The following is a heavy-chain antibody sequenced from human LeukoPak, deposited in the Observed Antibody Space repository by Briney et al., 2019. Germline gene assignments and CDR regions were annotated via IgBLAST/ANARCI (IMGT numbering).Heavy chain of an antibody. V-gene: IGHV1-69*05. CDR2: IIPIFGTA. Sequence: SVKVSCKASGGTFSSYAISWVRQAPGQGLEWMGGIIPIFGTANYAQKFQGRVTITTDESTSTAYMELSSLRSEDTAVYYCARVVLEWSQAYYYMDVWGKGTTVTVSS. CDR1: GGTFSSYA. J-gene: IGHJ6*03. CDR3: ARVVLEWSQAYYYMDV. D-gene: IGHD3-3*01.